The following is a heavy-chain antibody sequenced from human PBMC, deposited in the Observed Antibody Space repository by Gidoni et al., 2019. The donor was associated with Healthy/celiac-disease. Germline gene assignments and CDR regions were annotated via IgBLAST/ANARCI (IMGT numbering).Heavy chain of an antibody. V-gene: IGHV4-39*07. CDR2: IYYSGST. J-gene: IGHJ4*02. D-gene: IGHD3-3*01. CDR3: ARVGGFLEWLHVYY. CDR1: GGSISSSSYY. Sequence: QLQLQESGPGLVKPSETLSLTCTVSGGSISSSSYYWGWIRQPPGKGLEWIGSIYYSGSTYYNPSLKSRVTISVDTSKNQFSLKLSSVTAADTAVYYCARVGGFLEWLHVYYWGQGTLVTVSS.